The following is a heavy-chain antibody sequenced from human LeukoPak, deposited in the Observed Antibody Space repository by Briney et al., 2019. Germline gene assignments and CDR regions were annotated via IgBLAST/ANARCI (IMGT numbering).Heavy chain of an antibody. D-gene: IGHD5-12*01. V-gene: IGHV3-7*01. CDR3: ARGGYSFDY. CDR2: LHADGVEK. CDR1: GFTFSNYW. Sequence: GGSLRLSCAASGFTFSNYWMTWVRQAPGKGLEWVARLHADGVEKYYVDSVTGRFTISRDNAKNSLDLQMNSLRVEDTAVYYCARGGYSFDYLGQGTLVTVSS. J-gene: IGHJ4*02.